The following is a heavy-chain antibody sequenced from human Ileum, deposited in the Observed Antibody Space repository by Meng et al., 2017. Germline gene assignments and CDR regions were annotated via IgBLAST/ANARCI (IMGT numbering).Heavy chain of an antibody. CDR3: ATLSYSSLGY. D-gene: IGHD1-26*01. Sequence: LGGSGGGFGKPGRPLRLFWAGLGSTLIDFYTSCIRQAPGKGLEWVSYISNNGSNIYYVDSVKGRFTISRHNAKNSLYLQLNSLRAEDTAVYYCATLSYSSLGYWGQGTLVTVSS. CDR1: GSTLIDFY. CDR2: ISNNGSNI. J-gene: IGHJ4*02. V-gene: IGHV3-11*01.